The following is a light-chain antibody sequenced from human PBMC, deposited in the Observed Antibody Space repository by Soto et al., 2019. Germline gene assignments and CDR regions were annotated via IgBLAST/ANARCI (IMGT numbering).Light chain of an antibody. CDR2: DAS. CDR1: QSVSSY. CDR3: QQRSNWQAT. V-gene: IGKV3-11*01. Sequence: EIVLTQSPATLSLSPGDRASLSCRASQSVSSYLAWYQQKPGQAPRLLIYDASNRATGIPARFSGSGSGTDFTLTISSLETEDFAVYDCQQRSNWQATFGKGTRLEIK. J-gene: IGKJ5*01.